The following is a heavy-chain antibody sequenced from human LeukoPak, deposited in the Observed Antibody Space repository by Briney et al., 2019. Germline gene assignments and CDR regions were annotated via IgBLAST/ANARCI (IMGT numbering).Heavy chain of an antibody. CDR3: ARHVGIAEAATTDH. V-gene: IGHV5-51*01. D-gene: IGHD6-19*01. J-gene: IGHJ5*02. CDR1: GYSFTSYW. Sequence: GESLKISCKVSGYSFTSYWIGWVRQMPGKGLEWMGMIYPGDSDTRYSPSFQGQVTISADKSISTAYLQWSSLKASDSAMYYCARHVGIAEAATTDHWGQGTLVTVSS. CDR2: IYPGDSDT.